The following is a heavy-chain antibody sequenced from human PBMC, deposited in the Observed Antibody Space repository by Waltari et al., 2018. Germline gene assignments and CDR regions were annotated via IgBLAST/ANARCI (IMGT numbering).Heavy chain of an antibody. CDR2: IYYSGST. V-gene: IGHV4-39*01. D-gene: IGHD6-13*01. J-gene: IGHJ4*02. CDR3: PLIAAAGTEN. Sequence: QLQLQESGPGLVKPSETLSLTCTVSGGSIRSISYYWGCIRRPPGKGLEWIGSIYYSGSTYYNPSLKSRVTISVDTSKNQFSLKLSSVTAADTAVYYCPLIAAAGTENWGQGTLVTVSS. CDR1: GGSIRSISYY.